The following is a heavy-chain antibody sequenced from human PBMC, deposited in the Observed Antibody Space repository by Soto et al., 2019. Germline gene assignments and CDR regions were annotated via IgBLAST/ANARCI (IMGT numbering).Heavy chain of an antibody. D-gene: IGHD1-26*01. CDR1: GGSISSGGYH. J-gene: IGHJ6*02. V-gene: IGHV4-31*03. Sequence: QVQLQESGPGLVKPSQTLSLACTVSGGSISSGGYHWSWIRQHPGKGLEWIGYIYYSGSTYYNPSLKRRVTISVDTSKNQFSLKLSSVTAADTAVYYCARGPGSYRYYYYYGMDVWGQGTTVTVSS. CDR2: IYYSGST. CDR3: ARGPGSYRYYYYYGMDV.